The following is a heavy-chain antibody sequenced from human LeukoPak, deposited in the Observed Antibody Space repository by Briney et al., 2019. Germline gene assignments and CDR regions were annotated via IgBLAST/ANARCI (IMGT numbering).Heavy chain of an antibody. V-gene: IGHV4-39*01. J-gene: IGHJ4*02. CDR1: GGSISSSGFY. CDR3: ARKKLVARGYFDY. Sequence: PSETLSLTCTVSGGSISSSGFYWDWIRQPPGKGLEWIRSIYQSGTTYYNPPLKSRVTIFVDTSKSQFSLKLSSVTAADTAVYYCARKKLVARGYFDYWGQGVLVTVSS. D-gene: IGHD6-13*01. CDR2: IYQSGTT.